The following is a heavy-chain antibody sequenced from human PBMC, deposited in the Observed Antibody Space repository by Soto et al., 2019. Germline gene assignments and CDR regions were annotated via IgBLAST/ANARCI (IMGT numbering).Heavy chain of an antibody. CDR2: IYYSGST. Sequence: SETLSLTCTVSGGSISSSSYYWGWIRQPPGKGLEWIGSIYYSGSTYYNPSLKSRVTISVDTSKNQFSLKLSSVTAADTAVYYCGSAVAGDRFDYWGQGTLFTVSS. D-gene: IGHD6-19*01. CDR3: GSAVAGDRFDY. CDR1: GGSISSSSYY. V-gene: IGHV4-39*01. J-gene: IGHJ4*02.